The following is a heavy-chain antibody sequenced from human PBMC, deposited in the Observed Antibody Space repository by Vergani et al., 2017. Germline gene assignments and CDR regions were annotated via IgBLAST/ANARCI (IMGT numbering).Heavy chain of an antibody. Sequence: QVQLPESGPGLVKPSQTLSLTCTVSGGSISSGGYYWSWIRRHPGKGLEWIGSISYSGSTYYNPSLKSRITISVDTSKNQFSLNLSSVTAADTAVYYCARASGYEGFYYNGLDVWGQGTTVTVSS. CDR2: ISYSGST. CDR3: ARASGYEGFYYNGLDV. CDR1: GGSISSGGYY. V-gene: IGHV4-31*03. D-gene: IGHD5-12*01. J-gene: IGHJ6*02.